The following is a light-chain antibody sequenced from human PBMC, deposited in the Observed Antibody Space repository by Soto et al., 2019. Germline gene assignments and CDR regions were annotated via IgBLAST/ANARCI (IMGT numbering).Light chain of an antibody. J-gene: IGKJ1*01. V-gene: IGKV3-20*01. CDR1: QSVSSSY. CDR3: HQYGSYPVT. CDR2: VAS. Sequence: EIVLTQSPGTLSLSPGERATLSCRASQSVSSSYLAWFQQKSGQAPRLLIYVASSRATGIPDRFSGSGSGTDFTLTISRLEPEDFAVYYCHQYGSYPVTFGRGTKVEIK.